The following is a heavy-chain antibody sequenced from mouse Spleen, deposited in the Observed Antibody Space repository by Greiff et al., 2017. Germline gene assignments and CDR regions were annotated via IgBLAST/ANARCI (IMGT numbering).Heavy chain of an antibody. CDR3: ARSVTTVVAPFDY. D-gene: IGHD1-1*01. V-gene: IGHV1-50*01. Sequence: QVQLKQPGAELVKPGASVKLSCKASGYTFTSYWMQWVKQRPGQGLEWIGEIDPSDSYTNYNQKFKGKATLTVDTSSSTAYMQLSSLTSEDSAVYYCARSVTTVVAPFDYWGQGTTLTVSS. CDR2: IDPSDSYT. CDR1: GYTFTSYW. J-gene: IGHJ2*01.